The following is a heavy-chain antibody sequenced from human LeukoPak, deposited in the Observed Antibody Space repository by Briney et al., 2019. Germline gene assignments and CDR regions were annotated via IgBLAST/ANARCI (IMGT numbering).Heavy chain of an antibody. Sequence: GGSLRLSRAASGFTFSAYVMTWVRQAPGKGLEWVSGISGSGGSTYYADSVKGRFTISRDNSKNTLYLQMNSLRAEDTAVCYCAKGDPIAAWGQGTLVTVSS. CDR3: AKGDPIAA. D-gene: IGHD3-22*01. CDR2: ISGSGGST. CDR1: GFTFSAYV. V-gene: IGHV3-23*01. J-gene: IGHJ5*02.